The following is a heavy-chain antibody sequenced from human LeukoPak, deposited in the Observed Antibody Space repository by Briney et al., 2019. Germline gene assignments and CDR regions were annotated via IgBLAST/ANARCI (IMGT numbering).Heavy chain of an antibody. CDR1: GDSIISYY. Sequence: SETLSLTCTVSGDSIISYYWSWIRQPPGQGLEWIGYIYSSGSTNYNPSLKSRVTMSVDTSKHQFSLKLRSVTAADTAVYYCARHVTISGPYDASDIWGQGTMVTVSA. D-gene: IGHD5-24*01. CDR2: IYSSGST. V-gene: IGHV4-59*08. CDR3: ARHVTISGPYDASDI. J-gene: IGHJ3*02.